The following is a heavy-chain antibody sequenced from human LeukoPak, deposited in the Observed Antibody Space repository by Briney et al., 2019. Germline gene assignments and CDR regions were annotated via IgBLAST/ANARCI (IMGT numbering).Heavy chain of an antibody. CDR2: FDPEDGET. Sequence: GASVKVSCKVSGYTLTELSMHWVRQAPGKGLEWMGGFDPEDGETIYAQKFQGRVTTTEDTSTDTAYMELSSLRSEDTAVYYCATPAGNWNDNFDYWGQGTLVTVSS. CDR3: ATPAGNWNDNFDY. J-gene: IGHJ4*02. D-gene: IGHD1-1*01. V-gene: IGHV1-24*01. CDR1: GYTLTELS.